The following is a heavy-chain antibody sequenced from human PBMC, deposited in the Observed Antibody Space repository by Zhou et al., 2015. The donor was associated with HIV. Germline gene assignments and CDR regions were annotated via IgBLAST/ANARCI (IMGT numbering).Heavy chain of an antibody. J-gene: IGHJ4*02. CDR2: IDPNSGGT. D-gene: IGHD6-19*01. Sequence: QVQLVQSGSEVRKPGASVKVSCKASGYSFTSHDINWVRQATGQGLEWMGWIDPNSGGTNYAQKFQGRVTMTRDTSISTAYMELIRMTSDDTAVYYCASRGSSGWTGYYWGQGALVTVSS. V-gene: IGHV1-2*02. CDR3: ASRGSSGWTGYY. CDR1: GYSFTSHD.